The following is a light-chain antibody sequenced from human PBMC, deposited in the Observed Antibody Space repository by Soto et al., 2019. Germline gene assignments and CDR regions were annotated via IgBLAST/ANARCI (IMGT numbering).Light chain of an antibody. CDR2: KAS. Sequence: DIQMTQSPSTLSASGGDRVIITCRASQSISNWLAWYQQKPGKAPRLLLYKASRLENGVPSRFSGSGSGTEFTLTISSLQPDDFASYYCQQYDSYPWTFGQGTKVEIK. J-gene: IGKJ1*01. CDR3: QQYDSYPWT. V-gene: IGKV1-5*03. CDR1: QSISNW.